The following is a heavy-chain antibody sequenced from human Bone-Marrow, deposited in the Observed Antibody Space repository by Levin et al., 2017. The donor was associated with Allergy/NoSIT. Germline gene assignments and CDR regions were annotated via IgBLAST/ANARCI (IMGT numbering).Heavy chain of an antibody. CDR1: GFTFSTYS. Sequence: ASVKVSCAASGFTFSTYSMNWVRQAPGKGLEWVSYISSSSSTIYYADSVKGRFTVSRDIAKSSLYLQMNSLRVEDTAVYYCARDGRFLEWTTDGLDVWGQGTTVTVSS. D-gene: IGHD3-3*01. V-gene: IGHV3-48*01. J-gene: IGHJ6*02. CDR3: ARDGRFLEWTTDGLDV. CDR2: ISSSSSTI.